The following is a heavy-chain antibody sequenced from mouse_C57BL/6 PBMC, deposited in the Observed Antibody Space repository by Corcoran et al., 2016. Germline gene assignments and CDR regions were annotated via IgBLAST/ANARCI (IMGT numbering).Heavy chain of an antibody. J-gene: IGHJ4*01. D-gene: IGHD4-1*01. CDR2: IYPGDGDT. Sequence: QVQLQQSGAELMKPGASVKISCKASGYAFSSYWMNWVKQRPGKGLEWIGQIYPGDGDTNYNGKFKGKATLTADKSSSTAYMQLSSLTSEDSAVYCWARRTGPGYAMDYWGQGTSVTVSS. CDR3: ARRTGPGYAMDY. CDR1: GYAFSSYW. V-gene: IGHV1-80*01.